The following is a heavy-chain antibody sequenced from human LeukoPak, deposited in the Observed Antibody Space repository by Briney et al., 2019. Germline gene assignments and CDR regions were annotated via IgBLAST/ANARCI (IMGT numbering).Heavy chain of an antibody. J-gene: IGHJ5*02. D-gene: IGHD3-10*01. V-gene: IGHV2-70*04. CDR3: AREGVTPLGWFGP. Sequence: SGPTLVNPTQTLTLTCTFSGFSLSTSGMRESWIRQPPGKALEWLARIDWDDDKFYSTSLKTRLTISKDTSKNQVVLTMTNMDPVDTATYYCAREGVTPLGWFGPRGQGTLVTVSS. CDR2: IDWDDDK. CDR1: GFSLSTSGMR.